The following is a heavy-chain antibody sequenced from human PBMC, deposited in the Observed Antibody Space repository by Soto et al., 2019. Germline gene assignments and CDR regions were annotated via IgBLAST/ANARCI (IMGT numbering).Heavy chain of an antibody. Sequence: ASVKVSCKASGYTFTSYDISWVRQAPGQGLEWMGWISVYNGNTNYAHKVQGRVNMTTDTSTSTAYMELRSLRSDDTAVYYCARGYYNYGKPPDDWGQGTLVTVSS. CDR2: ISVYNGNT. V-gene: IGHV1-18*01. CDR3: ARGYYNYGKPPDD. D-gene: IGHD3-22*01. CDR1: GYTFTSYD. J-gene: IGHJ4*02.